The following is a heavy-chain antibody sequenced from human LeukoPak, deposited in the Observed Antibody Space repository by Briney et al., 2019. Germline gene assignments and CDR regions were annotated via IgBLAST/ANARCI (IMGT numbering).Heavy chain of an antibody. J-gene: IGHJ4*02. CDR3: AGGRSSVLGY. V-gene: IGHV4-39*01. CDR2: IYYSGTT. CDR1: GGSTSSSSYY. D-gene: IGHD6-19*01. Sequence: KPSETLSLTCTVSGGSTSSSSYYWGWIRQPPGKGLEWIGSIYYSGTTYYNPSLKSRVTISVDTSKNQFSLKLSSVTAADTAVYYCAGGRSSVLGYWGQGTLVTVSS.